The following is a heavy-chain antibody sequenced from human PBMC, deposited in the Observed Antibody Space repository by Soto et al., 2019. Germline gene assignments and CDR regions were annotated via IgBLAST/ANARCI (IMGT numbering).Heavy chain of an antibody. D-gene: IGHD3-10*01. J-gene: IGHJ6*02. CDR2: IIPILGIA. CDR1: GFTFTRYY. V-gene: IGHV1-69*04. CDR3: ARDVYGSGSYYNYYYYYGMDV. Sequence: SVKVSCKASGFTFTRYYIHWVRQAPGQGLEWMGRIIPILGIANYAQKFQGRVTITADKSTSTAYMELSSLRSEDTAVYYCARDVYGSGSYYNYYYYYGMDVWGQGTTVTVSS.